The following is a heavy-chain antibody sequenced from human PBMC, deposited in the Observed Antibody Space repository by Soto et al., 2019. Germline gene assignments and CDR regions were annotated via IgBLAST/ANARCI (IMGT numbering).Heavy chain of an antibody. CDR3: ARAGGIGDFWSGYYPYYYYGMDV. CDR1: GFTFSSYA. J-gene: IGHJ6*02. CDR2: ISYDGSNK. D-gene: IGHD3-3*01. Sequence: GGSLRLSCAASGFTFSSYAMHWVRQAPGKGLEWVAVISYDGSNKYYADSVKGRFTISRDNSKNTLYLQMNSLRAEDTAVYYCARAGGIGDFWSGYYPYYYYGMDVWGQGTTVTVSS. V-gene: IGHV3-30*04.